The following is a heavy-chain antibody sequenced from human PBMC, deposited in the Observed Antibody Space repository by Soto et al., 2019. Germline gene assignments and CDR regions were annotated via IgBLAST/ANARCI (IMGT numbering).Heavy chain of an antibody. CDR2: ISGSGGRT. J-gene: IGHJ4*02. CDR1: GFTFSSYA. Sequence: GGSLRLSCAASGFTFSSYAMSWVRQAPGKGLEWVSGISGSGGRTYYADSVKGRFTISRDNSKNTLYLQMNSLRAEDTAVYYCAKDSLNTHFFGSGTYNWGQGTLVTVSS. D-gene: IGHD3-10*01. V-gene: IGHV3-23*01. CDR3: AKDSLNTHFFGSGTYN.